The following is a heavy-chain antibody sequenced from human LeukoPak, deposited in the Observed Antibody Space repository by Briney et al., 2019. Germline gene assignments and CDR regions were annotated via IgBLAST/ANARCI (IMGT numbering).Heavy chain of an antibody. D-gene: IGHD6-13*01. CDR2: IIPIFGTA. CDR1: GGTFSSYA. J-gene: IGHJ6*03. Sequence: ASVKVSCKASGGTFSSYAISWVRQAPGQGLEWMGGIIPIFGTANYAQKFQGRVTITADESTSTAYMELSSLRSEDTAVYYCARDTGRGIAAADPDHYYYMDVWGKGTTVTVSS. V-gene: IGHV1-69*13. CDR3: ARDTGRGIAAADPDHYYYMDV.